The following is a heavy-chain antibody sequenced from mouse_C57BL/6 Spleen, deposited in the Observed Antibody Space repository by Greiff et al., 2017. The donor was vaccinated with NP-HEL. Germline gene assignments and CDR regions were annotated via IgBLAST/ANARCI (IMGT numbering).Heavy chain of an antibody. V-gene: IGHV2-5*01. CDR3: AKNYGYYGSSPYYFDY. J-gene: IGHJ2*01. CDR1: GFSLTSYG. CDR2: IWRGGST. D-gene: IGHD1-1*01. Sequence: VKLMESGPGLVQPSQSLSITCTVSGFSLTSYGVHWVRQSPGKGLEWLGVIWRGGSTDYNAAFMSRLSITKDNSTSQVFFKMNSLQADDTAIYYCAKNYGYYGSSPYYFDYWGQGTTLSVSS.